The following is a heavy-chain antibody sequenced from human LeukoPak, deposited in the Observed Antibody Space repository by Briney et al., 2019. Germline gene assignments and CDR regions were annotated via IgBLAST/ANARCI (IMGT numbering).Heavy chain of an antibody. CDR3: ARESYYYGLGIIAYNWFDP. Sequence: PSETLSLTCAVYGGSFSGYYWSWIRHPPGKGLEWIGEINHSGSTNYNPSLKSRVTISVDTSKNQFSLKLSSVTAADTAVYYCARESYYYGLGIIAYNWFDPWGQGTLVTVSS. CDR2: INHSGST. V-gene: IGHV4-34*01. CDR1: GGSFSGYY. D-gene: IGHD3-10*01. J-gene: IGHJ5*02.